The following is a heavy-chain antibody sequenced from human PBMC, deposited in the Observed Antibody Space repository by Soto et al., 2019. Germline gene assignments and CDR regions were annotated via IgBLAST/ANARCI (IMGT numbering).Heavy chain of an antibody. Sequence: QVQLVESGGGVVQPGRSLRLACAASGFDFRSYGIHWVRQAPGRGLEWVAAASYDGSETYYADSAKGRFTVSKEISKNTVFLQMNVLRHADTALYFWVRDSGWPILNFDSWGQGTLVTVSS. J-gene: IGHJ4*02. V-gene: IGHV3-30*03. CDR3: VRDSGWPILNFDS. CDR1: GFDFRSYG. D-gene: IGHD3-10*01. CDR2: ASYDGSET.